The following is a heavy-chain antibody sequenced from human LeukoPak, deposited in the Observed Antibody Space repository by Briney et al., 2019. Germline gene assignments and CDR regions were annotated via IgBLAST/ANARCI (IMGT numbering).Heavy chain of an antibody. V-gene: IGHV4-61*02. CDR3: ARNGYGSGSSW. D-gene: IGHD3-10*01. CDR1: GASISSGSSY. CDR2: IHNSGGT. Sequence: SETLSLTCTVSGASISSGSSYWSWIRQPAGEGLEWIGRIHNSGGTIYNPSLNSRVTISVDTSKSQVSLKLTSVTAADTAVYYCARNGYGSGSSWWGQGTLVTVSS. J-gene: IGHJ4*02.